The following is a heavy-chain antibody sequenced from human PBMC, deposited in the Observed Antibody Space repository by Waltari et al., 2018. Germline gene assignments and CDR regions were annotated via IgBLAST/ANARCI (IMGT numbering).Heavy chain of an antibody. CDR2: YMGST. CDR3: ARASTGLGPGGLDY. Sequence: YMGSTNYNPSLKSRVTISVDTSKNQFSLKLSSVTAADTAVYYCARASTGLGPGGLDYWGQGTLVTVSS. D-gene: IGHD2-8*02. J-gene: IGHJ4*02. V-gene: IGHV4-59*01.